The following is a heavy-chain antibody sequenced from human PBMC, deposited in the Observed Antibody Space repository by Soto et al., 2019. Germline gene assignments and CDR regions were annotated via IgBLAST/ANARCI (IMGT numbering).Heavy chain of an antibody. CDR2: ISGSGGST. D-gene: IGHD2-2*01. CDR3: AKQGTSGYYYYGMDV. J-gene: IGHJ6*02. Sequence: PGGSLRLSCAASGFTFSSYAMSWFRQAPGKGLEWVSAISGSGGSTYYADSVKGRFTISRDNSKNTLYLQMNSLRAEDTAVYYCAKQGTSGYYYYGMDVWGQGTTVTVSS. V-gene: IGHV3-23*01. CDR1: GFTFSSYA.